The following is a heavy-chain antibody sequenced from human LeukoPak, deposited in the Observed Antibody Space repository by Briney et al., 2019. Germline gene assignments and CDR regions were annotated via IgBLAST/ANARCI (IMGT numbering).Heavy chain of an antibody. CDR3: ANQPLLTGTIET. J-gene: IGHJ5*02. CDR1: GFTLNTCA. CDR2: VDGRRRST. V-gene: IGHV3-23*05. Sequence: GGSLRLSCAASGFTLNTCAMTWVRQAPGKGLEWVSHVDGRRRSTYYAGSVKGRFTISRDNSKNTLYLQMHNLRAEDTALYSCANQPLLTGTIETWGKGTLVTVSS. D-gene: IGHD3-9*01.